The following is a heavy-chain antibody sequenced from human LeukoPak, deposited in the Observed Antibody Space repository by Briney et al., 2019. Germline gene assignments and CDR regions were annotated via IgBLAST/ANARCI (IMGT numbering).Heavy chain of an antibody. V-gene: IGHV4-39*01. CDR3: ARLVAGGRSYYYGSMVGRSDY. J-gene: IGHJ4*02. D-gene: IGHD3-10*01. CDR2: IYYSGST. CDR1: GGSISSSSYY. Sequence: SETLSLTCTVSGGSISSSSYYWGWIRQPPGKGLEWIGSIYYSGSTYYNPSLKSRVTISVDTSKNQFSLKLSSVTAADTAVYYCARLVAGGRSYYYGSMVGRSDYWGQGTLVTVSS.